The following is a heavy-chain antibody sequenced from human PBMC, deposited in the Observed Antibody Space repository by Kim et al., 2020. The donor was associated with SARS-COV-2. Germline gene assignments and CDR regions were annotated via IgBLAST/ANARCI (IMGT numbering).Heavy chain of an antibody. CDR1: GYTFTSYA. CDR3: AIGGYYGSGSYFYYYYGMDV. V-gene: IGHV7-4-1*02. J-gene: IGHJ6*02. Sequence: ASVKVSCKASGYTFTSYAMNWVRQAPGQGLEWMGWINTNTGNPTYAQGFTGRVVFSLDTSVSTAYLQISSLKAEDTAVYYCAIGGYYGSGSYFYYYYGMDVWGQGTTVTVS. D-gene: IGHD3-10*01. CDR2: INTNTGNP.